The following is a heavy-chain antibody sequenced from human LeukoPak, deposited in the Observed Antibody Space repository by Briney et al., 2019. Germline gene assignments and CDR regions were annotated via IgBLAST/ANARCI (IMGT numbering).Heavy chain of an antibody. D-gene: IGHD6-19*01. J-gene: IGHJ4*02. Sequence: SETLSLTCTVSGGSISSGDYYWSWIRHPPWQGLEWIGYIYYSGSTYYNPSLKSRVTISVDTSKNQFSLNLSSVTAADPAVYYCASFLRTVAEDYCGQGTPVTVSS. CDR2: IYYSGST. CDR3: ASFLRTVAEDY. V-gene: IGHV4-30-4*08. CDR1: GGSISSGDYY.